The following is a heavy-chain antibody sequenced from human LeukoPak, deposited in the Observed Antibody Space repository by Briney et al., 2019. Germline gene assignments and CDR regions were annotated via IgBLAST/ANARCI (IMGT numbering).Heavy chain of an antibody. CDR3: ARNLRRGYYYYGMDV. CDR1: GGSFSGYY. V-gene: IGHV4-34*01. J-gene: IGHJ6*02. D-gene: IGHD3-10*01. CDR2: INHSGST. Sequence: SETLSLTCAVYGGSFSGYYWSWIRQPPGKGLEWIGEINHSGSTNYNPSLKSRVTISVDTSKNQFSPKLSSVTAADTAVYYCARNLRRGYYYYGMDVWGQGTTVTVSS.